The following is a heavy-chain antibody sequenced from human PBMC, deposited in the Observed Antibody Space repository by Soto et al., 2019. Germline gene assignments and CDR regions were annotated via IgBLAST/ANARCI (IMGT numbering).Heavy chain of an antibody. CDR2: ISYDGSNK. J-gene: IGHJ5*02. CDR3: ARESGDCSGGSCYSSWFDP. Sequence: GGSLRLSCAASGFTFSSYAMHWVRQAPGKGLEWVAVISYDGSNKYNADSVKGRFTNYRDNSKNTLYLKMNSLRAEDTAVYYCARESGDCSGGSCYSSWFDPWGQGTLVTVSS. D-gene: IGHD2-15*01. CDR1: GFTFSSYA. V-gene: IGHV3-30-3*01.